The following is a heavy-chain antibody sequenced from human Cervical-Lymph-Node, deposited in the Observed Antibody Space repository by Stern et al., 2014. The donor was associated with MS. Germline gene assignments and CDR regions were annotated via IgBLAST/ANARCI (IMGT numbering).Heavy chain of an antibody. CDR3: ARGLSSSWYGGRFFNY. J-gene: IGHJ4*02. D-gene: IGHD6-13*01. CDR2: IYYSGHT. V-gene: IGHV4-59*01. CDR1: GGSISSYY. Sequence: VQLVESGPGLVKPSETLSLTCTVSGGSISSYYWSWIRQAPGKGLEWIAYIYYSGHTDYNPSLQGRVTVSVDTSKNQVSLRLSSVTAADTAVYYCARGLSSSWYGGRFFNYWGQGTLVTVSS.